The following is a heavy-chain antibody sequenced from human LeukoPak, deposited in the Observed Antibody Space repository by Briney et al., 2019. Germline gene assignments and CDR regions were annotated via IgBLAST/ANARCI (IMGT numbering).Heavy chain of an antibody. J-gene: IGHJ2*01. Sequence: PSETLSLTCAVYGGSFSGYYWSWIRQPPGKGLEWIGEINHSGSTNYNPSLKSRVTISVDTSKNQFSLKLSSVTAADTAVYYCARGPRITMVRGGSRYFDLWGRGTLVTVSS. V-gene: IGHV4-34*01. D-gene: IGHD3-10*01. CDR3: ARGPRITMVRGGSRYFDL. CDR2: INHSGST. CDR1: GGSFSGYY.